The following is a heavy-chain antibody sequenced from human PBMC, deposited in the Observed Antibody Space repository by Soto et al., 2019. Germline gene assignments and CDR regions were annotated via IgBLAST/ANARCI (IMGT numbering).Heavy chain of an antibody. J-gene: IGHJ4*02. V-gene: IGHV4-39*01. CDR3: ARPIEAVAGTSFDY. CDR1: GGSISSSSYY. Sequence: SETLSLTCTVSGGSISSSSYYWGWIRQPPGKGLEWIGSIYYSGSTYYNPSLKSRVTISVDTSKNQFSLKLSSVTAADTAVYYCARPIEAVAGTSFDYWGQGTLVTVSS. CDR2: IYYSGST. D-gene: IGHD6-19*01.